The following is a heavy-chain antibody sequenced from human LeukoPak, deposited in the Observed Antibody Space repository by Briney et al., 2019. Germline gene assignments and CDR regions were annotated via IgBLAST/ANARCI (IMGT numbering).Heavy chain of an antibody. CDR2: VFYNERT. D-gene: IGHD1-14*01. CDR3: ARHHLVRTGYYFDY. CDR1: GGSVSSSSYY. J-gene: IGHJ4*02. Sequence: SETLSLTCTVSGGSVSSSSYYWGWIRQFPGKGLEWIGSVFYNERTYYNPSLKSRVTISIDTSKNQFSLKVSSVTAADTAVYYCARHHLVRTGYYFDYWGQGTLVTVSS. V-gene: IGHV4-39*01.